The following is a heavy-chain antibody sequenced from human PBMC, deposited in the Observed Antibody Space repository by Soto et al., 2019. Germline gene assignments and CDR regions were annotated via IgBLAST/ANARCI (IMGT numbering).Heavy chain of an antibody. CDR3: ARDQIFFDSSGYYDH. CDR1: GYTFVSYG. D-gene: IGHD3-22*01. J-gene: IGHJ5*02. V-gene: IGHV1-18*04. CDR2: ISPYNGNT. Sequence: QIQLVQSAAEVKKPGASVKVSCKTSGYTFVSYGISWVRQAPGQGLEWMGWISPYNGNTNFAQRFRGRVTLTTDTSTDIVYIDLGSLKSDDTAVYYCARDQIFFDSSGYYDHWGQGPLITVSS.